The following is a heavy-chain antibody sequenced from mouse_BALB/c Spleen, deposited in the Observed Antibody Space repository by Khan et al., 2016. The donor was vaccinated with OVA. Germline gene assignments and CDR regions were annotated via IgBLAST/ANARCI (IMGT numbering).Heavy chain of an antibody. CDR2: IWSGGNT. D-gene: IGHD2-14*01. V-gene: IGHV2-4-1*01. Sequence: QVQLKQSGPGLVQPSQSLSITCTVSGFSLTTYGVHWVRQSPGKGLEWLGLIWSGGNTDYNAAFISRLSISKDNSQSQVFFKMNSLQADDTAIYYCARNSYRYGFTDWGQGTLVTVSA. CDR1: GFSLTTYG. CDR3: ARNSYRYGFTD. J-gene: IGHJ3*01.